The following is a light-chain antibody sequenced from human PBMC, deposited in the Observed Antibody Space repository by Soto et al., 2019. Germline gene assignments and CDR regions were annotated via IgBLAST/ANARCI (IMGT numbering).Light chain of an antibody. CDR1: SSDVGAYNY. Sequence: QSVLTQPPSASGSPGQSVTISCTGTSSDVGAYNYVSWYQQHPGKAPKFMIYEVNKRPSGVPDRFSGSKSGNTASLTVSGLQAEDEADYYCSSYAGSNNVIFGGGTKLTVL. J-gene: IGLJ2*01. CDR3: SSYAGSNNVI. CDR2: EVN. V-gene: IGLV2-8*01.